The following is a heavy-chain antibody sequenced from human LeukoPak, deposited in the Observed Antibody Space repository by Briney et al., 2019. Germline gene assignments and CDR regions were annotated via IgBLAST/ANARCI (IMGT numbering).Heavy chain of an antibody. CDR3: AKDPRPIYDFWSGYYNPYFDY. Sequence: GGSLRLSCAASGLTFSSYAMSWVRQAPGKGLEWVSAISGSGGSTYYADSVKGRFTISRDNSKNTLYLQMNSLRAEDTAVYYCAKDPRPIYDFWSGYYNPYFDYWGQGTLVTVSS. CDR1: GLTFSSYA. D-gene: IGHD3-3*01. V-gene: IGHV3-23*01. J-gene: IGHJ4*02. CDR2: ISGSGGST.